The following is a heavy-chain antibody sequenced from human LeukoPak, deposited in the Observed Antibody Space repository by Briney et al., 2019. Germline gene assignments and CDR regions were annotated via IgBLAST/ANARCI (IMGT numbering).Heavy chain of an antibody. Sequence: ASVKVSCKASGYTFTSYGISWVRQAPGQGLEWMGWISAYNGNTNYAQKFQGRVTITADKSTSTAYMELSSLRSEDTAVYYCARFLTVTADAFDIWGQGTMVTVSS. D-gene: IGHD4-17*01. CDR2: ISAYNGNT. CDR1: GYTFTSYG. CDR3: ARFLTVTADAFDI. J-gene: IGHJ3*02. V-gene: IGHV1-18*01.